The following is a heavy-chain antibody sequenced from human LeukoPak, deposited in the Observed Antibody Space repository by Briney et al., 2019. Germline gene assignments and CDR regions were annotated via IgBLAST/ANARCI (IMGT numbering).Heavy chain of an antibody. V-gene: IGHV3-21*01. CDR2: ISSSSSYI. J-gene: IGHJ3*02. CDR3: ARDRGTGKPGTFDI. D-gene: IGHD1-1*01. CDR1: GFTFSYYT. Sequence: NAGGSLRLSCAASGFTFSYYTMNWVRQAPGKGLEWVSSISSSSSYIYYADSVKSRFTISRDNAKNSLYLQMNSLRAEDTAVYYCARDRGTGKPGTFDIWGQGTMVTVSS.